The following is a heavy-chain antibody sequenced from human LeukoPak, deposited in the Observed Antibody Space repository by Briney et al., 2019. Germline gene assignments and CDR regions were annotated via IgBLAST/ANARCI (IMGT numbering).Heavy chain of an antibody. CDR1: GFTFSSYA. V-gene: IGHV3-23*01. CDR3: AKDRGITGTTTRFDP. Sequence: GGSLRLSCAASGFTFSSYAMSWVRQAPGKGLEWVSAISGGGSSTYYADSVKGRFTVSRDNSKNTLYLQMNSLRAEDTAVYYCAKDRGITGTTTRFDPWGQGTLVTVSS. D-gene: IGHD1-7*01. CDR2: ISGGGSST. J-gene: IGHJ5*02.